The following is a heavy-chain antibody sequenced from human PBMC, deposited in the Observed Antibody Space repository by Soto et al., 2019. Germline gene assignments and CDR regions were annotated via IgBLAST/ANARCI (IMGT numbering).Heavy chain of an antibody. D-gene: IGHD2-8*01. V-gene: IGHV1-8*01. Sequence: ASVKVSCKASGFTFSTNDINWVRQAPGQGLQWMGWMNANVDATDSPQEFKGRVTMTWNASISTAYMEMSNMKYDDTAVYYCARDPYCTNGGCDDYWGQ. CDR1: GFTFSTND. J-gene: IGHJ4*01. CDR3: ARDPYCTNGGCDDY. CDR2: MNANVDAT.